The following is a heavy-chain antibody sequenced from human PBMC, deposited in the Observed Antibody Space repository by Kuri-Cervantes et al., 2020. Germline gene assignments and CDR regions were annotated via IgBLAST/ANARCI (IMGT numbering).Heavy chain of an antibody. CDR3: ARGTTGTSKGINFDY. V-gene: IGHV1-8*01. D-gene: IGHD1-1*01. Sequence: GESLKISCKASGYTFTSYDINWVRQATGQGLEWMGWMNPNSGNTGYAQKFQGRVTVTRNTSISTAYMELSSLRSEDTAVYYCARGTTGTSKGINFDYWGQGTLVTVSS. CDR2: MNPNSGNT. CDR1: GYTFTSYD. J-gene: IGHJ4*02.